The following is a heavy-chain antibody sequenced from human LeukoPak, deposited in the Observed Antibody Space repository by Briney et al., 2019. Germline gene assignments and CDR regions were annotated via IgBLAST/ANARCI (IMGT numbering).Heavy chain of an antibody. D-gene: IGHD5-12*01. V-gene: IGHV1-2*02. J-gene: IGHJ4*02. CDR2: INPNNGGT. CDR1: GYTFTGYY. Sequence: ASVKVSCKASGYTFTGYYMHWVRQAPGQGLEWMGWINPNNGGTNYAQKFQGRVTMTRDTSISTAYRELSRLRSDDTAVYYCARAGSGYSGYGYYWGQGTLVTVSS. CDR3: ARAGSGYSGYGYY.